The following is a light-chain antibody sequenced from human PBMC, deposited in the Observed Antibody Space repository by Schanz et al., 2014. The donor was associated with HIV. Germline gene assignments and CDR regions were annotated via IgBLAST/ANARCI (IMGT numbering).Light chain of an antibody. CDR2: GAS. CDR1: QSVSSY. CDR3: QQLNFYPLA. Sequence: EIVLTQSPATLSLSPGERATLSCRASQSVSSYLAWYQQKPGQAPRLLIYGASTRATGIPARFSGSGSGPDFTLTISSLQPEDFATYYCQQLNFYPLAFGGGTKVEIK. V-gene: IGKV3-11*01. J-gene: IGKJ4*01.